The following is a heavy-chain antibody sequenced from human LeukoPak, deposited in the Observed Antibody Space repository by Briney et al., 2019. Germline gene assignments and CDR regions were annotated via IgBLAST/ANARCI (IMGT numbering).Heavy chain of an antibody. J-gene: IGHJ6*02. CDR1: GYTFTSYG. D-gene: IGHD3-10*01. V-gene: IGHV1-18*01. Sequence: GASVNVSCKASGYTFTSYGISWVRQAPGQGLEWMGWISAYNGNTNYAQKLQGRVTMTTDTSTSTAYMELRSLRSDDTAVYYCARDKGSGSYYIQHYYYGMDVWGQGTTVTVSS. CDR2: ISAYNGNT. CDR3: ARDKGSGSYYIQHYYYGMDV.